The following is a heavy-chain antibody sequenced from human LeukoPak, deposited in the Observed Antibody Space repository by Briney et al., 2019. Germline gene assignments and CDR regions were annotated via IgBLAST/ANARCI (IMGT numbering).Heavy chain of an antibody. J-gene: IGHJ4*02. V-gene: IGHV3-7*01. CDR3: AKGRTYSSSWTGIDY. CDR2: IKQDGSEK. CDR1: GFTFSSYW. Sequence: PGGSLRLSCAASGFTFSSYWMSWVRQAPGKGLEWVANIKQDGSEKYYVDSVKGRFTISRDNAKNSLYLQMNSLRAEDTAVYYCAKGRTYSSSWTGIDYWGQGTLVTVSS. D-gene: IGHD6-13*01.